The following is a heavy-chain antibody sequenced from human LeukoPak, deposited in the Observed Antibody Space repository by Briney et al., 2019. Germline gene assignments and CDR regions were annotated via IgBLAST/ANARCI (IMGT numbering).Heavy chain of an antibody. CDR1: GYTFTSYA. D-gene: IGHD6-19*01. CDR3: ARDPVGIAVAGTDYYYYGMDV. V-gene: IGHV7-4-1*02. J-gene: IGHJ6*02. Sequence: ASVKVSCKASGYTFTSYAMNWVRQAPGQGLEWMGWINTNTGNPTYAQGFTGRFVFSLDTSVSTAYLQISSLKAEDTAVYYCARDPVGIAVAGTDYYYYGMDVWGQGTTVTVSS. CDR2: INTNTGNP.